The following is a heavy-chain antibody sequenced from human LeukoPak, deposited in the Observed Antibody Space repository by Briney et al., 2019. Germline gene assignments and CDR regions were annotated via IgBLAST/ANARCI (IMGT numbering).Heavy chain of an antibody. Sequence: PSETLSLTCTVSGGSISSYYWSWIRQPAGKGLEWIGRIYTSGSTNYNPSLKSGVTMSVDTSKNQFSLKLSSVTAADTAVYYCARARVADYYDSSGYYYIFDYWGQGTLVTVSS. CDR3: ARARVADYYDSSGYYYIFDY. D-gene: IGHD3-22*01. CDR1: GGSISSYY. V-gene: IGHV4-4*07. CDR2: IYTSGST. J-gene: IGHJ4*02.